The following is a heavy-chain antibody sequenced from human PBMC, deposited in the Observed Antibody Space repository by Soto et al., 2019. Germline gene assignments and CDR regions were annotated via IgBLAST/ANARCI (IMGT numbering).Heavy chain of an antibody. CDR2: MYNSERT. D-gene: IGHD3-16*02. CDR1: GGSISGYY. Sequence: QVQLQQSGPGLLKPSETLSLTCTVSGGSISGYYWSWIRQPPGKGLEWIGGMYNSERTNYNPSLKSRVTMSMDTSKSQFSRKLPSVTAAAAAVYFCAREPLAPSFFAFGGRGALVPVSS. V-gene: IGHV4-4*07. J-gene: IGHJ4*02. CDR3: AREPLAPSFFAF.